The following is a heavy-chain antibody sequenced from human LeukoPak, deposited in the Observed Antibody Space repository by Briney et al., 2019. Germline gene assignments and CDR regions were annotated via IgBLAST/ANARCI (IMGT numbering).Heavy chain of an antibody. J-gene: IGHJ4*02. CDR3: ARLHSTAAAGTYDY. Sequence: PGGSLRLSCAASGFTFSSYWMSWVRQAPGKGLDWLSYISSDSSYTRYADSVKGRFTVSRDNAKNSLYLQMNSLRAEDTAVYYCARLHSTAAAGTYDYWGQGTLVTVSS. CDR1: GFTFSSYW. CDR2: ISSDSSYT. V-gene: IGHV3-21*05. D-gene: IGHD6-13*01.